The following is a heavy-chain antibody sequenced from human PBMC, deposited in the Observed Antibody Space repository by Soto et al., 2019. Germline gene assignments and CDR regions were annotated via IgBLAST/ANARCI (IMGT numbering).Heavy chain of an antibody. CDR3: ARILAYCGGDCYSAEYYYYGMDV. J-gene: IGHJ6*02. Sequence: SGPTLVNPTQTLTLTCTFSGFSLSTSGMCVSWIRQPPGKALEWLALIDWDDDKYYSTSLKTGLTISKDTSKNQVVLTLTNMDPVDTATYYCARILAYCGGDCYSAEYYYYGMDVWGQGTTVTVSS. CDR1: GFSLSTSGMC. D-gene: IGHD2-21*02. CDR2: IDWDDDK. V-gene: IGHV2-70*01.